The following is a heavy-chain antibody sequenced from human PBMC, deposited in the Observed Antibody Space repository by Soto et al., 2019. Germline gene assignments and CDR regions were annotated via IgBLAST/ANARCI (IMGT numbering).Heavy chain of an antibody. CDR1: GGNFSRYA. V-gene: IGHV1-69*05. J-gene: IGHJ6*02. Sequence: SVKVSCKASGGNFSRYAISWLRQAPGQGLEWMGGIIPVFRTTNYEQKLQGRVTITRDMSTSTAYMELSSLRSEDTAVYYCAADPEYNWNYVGYYYGMDVWGQGTTVTVSS. CDR3: AADPEYNWNYVGYYYGMDV. CDR2: IIPVFRTT. D-gene: IGHD1-7*01.